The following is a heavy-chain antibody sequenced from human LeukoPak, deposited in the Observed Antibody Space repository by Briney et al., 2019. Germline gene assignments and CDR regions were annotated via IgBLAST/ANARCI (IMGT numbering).Heavy chain of an antibody. CDR2: ISSSGSYI. J-gene: IGHJ4*02. D-gene: IGHD6-13*01. CDR3: ASGGGAAAGLDY. CDR1: GFIFSSYS. V-gene: IGHV3-21*01. Sequence: GGSLRLSCVASGFIFSSYSMNWVRQAPGKGLEWVSSISSSGSYIYYTESVKGRFTISRDNAKNSLYLQMNSLRAEDTAVYYCASGGGAAAGLDYWGQGTLVTVSS.